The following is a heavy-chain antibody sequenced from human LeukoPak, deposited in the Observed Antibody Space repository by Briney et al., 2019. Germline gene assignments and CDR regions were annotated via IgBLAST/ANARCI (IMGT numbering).Heavy chain of an antibody. CDR3: ARDRGSGWYYYYYGMDV. D-gene: IGHD6-19*01. CDR1: GYTFTSYY. V-gene: IGHV1-46*01. CDR2: INPSGGST. J-gene: IGHJ6*02. Sequence: ASVKVSCKASGYTFTSYYMHWVRQAPGQGPEWMGIINPSGGSTSYAQKFQGRVTMTRDTSTSTVYMELSSLRSEDTAVYYCARDRGSGWYYYYYGMDVWGQGTTVTVSS.